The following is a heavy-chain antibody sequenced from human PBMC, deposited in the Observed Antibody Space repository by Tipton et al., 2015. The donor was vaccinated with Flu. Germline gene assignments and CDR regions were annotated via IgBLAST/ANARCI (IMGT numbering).Heavy chain of an antibody. D-gene: IGHD4-17*01. CDR1: GYSIRSAYY. CDR3: ARHDAYGDYMVDRYYCDF. CDR2: IYHSGTT. Sequence: TLSLTCSVSGYSIRSAYYWGWVRRPPGKGLEWIGTIYHSGTTYYNPSLTSRVTISVDTSKNQFSLKLSSVTAADTAVYYCARHDAYGDYMVDRYYCDFWGQGTLVTVSS. V-gene: IGHV4-38-2*01. J-gene: IGHJ4*02.